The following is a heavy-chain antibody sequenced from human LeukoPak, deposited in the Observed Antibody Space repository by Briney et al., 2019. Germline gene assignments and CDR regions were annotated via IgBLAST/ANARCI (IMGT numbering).Heavy chain of an antibody. CDR3: ARDDERAAAGTDY. J-gene: IGHJ4*02. CDR1: GFTFSSYS. CDR2: ISSSSSYI. V-gene: IGHV3-21*01. D-gene: IGHD6-13*01. Sequence: GGSLRLSCAASGFTFSSYSMNWVRQAPGKGLEWVSSISSSSSYIYYADSVKGRFTISRDNAKNSLYLQMNSLRAEDTAVYYCARDDERAAAGTDYWGQGTLVTVSA.